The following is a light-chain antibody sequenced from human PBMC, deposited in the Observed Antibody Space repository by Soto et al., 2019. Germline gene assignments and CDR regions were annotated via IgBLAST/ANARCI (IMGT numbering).Light chain of an antibody. CDR1: QSVSNN. V-gene: IGKV3-15*01. CDR3: QHYNNWPRT. CDR2: GTS. J-gene: IGKJ1*01. Sequence: EIVMTQSPATLSVSPGERVTLSCRASQSVSNNLAWYQQKPGQAPRLLIYGTSTRATGIPARFSGSGSGTEFALTITSLQSEDFAVYYCQHYNNWPRTFGQGTKVEIK.